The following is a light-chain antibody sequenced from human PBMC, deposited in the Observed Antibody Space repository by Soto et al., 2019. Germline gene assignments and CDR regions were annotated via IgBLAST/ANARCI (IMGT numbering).Light chain of an antibody. CDR2: GAS. J-gene: IGKJ5*01. CDR3: QQDRSAPIT. V-gene: IGKV3-20*01. CDR1: QSVSSSY. Sequence: EVVLTQSPGTLSLSPGERATLSCRASQSVSSSYLAWYQQKPGLAPRLLIYGASSRATGIPDRVSGSGSVKVYTLTISRVEPADYAVDYCQQDRSAPITFDEGTRLEIK.